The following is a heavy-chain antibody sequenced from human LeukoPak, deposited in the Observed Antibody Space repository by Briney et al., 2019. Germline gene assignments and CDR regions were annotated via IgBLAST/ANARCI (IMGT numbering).Heavy chain of an antibody. CDR3: ARTRYDAFDI. J-gene: IGHJ3*02. D-gene: IGHD4-17*01. Sequence: GVSLRLSCAGCGSTARSQYMRRARQATGKGLEWVSIIYSGGSTYYADSVKGRFTISRDNSKNTLYLQMNSLRAEDTAVYYCARTRYDAFDIWGQGTMVTVSS. CDR2: IYSGGST. V-gene: IGHV3-53*01. CDR1: GSTARSQY.